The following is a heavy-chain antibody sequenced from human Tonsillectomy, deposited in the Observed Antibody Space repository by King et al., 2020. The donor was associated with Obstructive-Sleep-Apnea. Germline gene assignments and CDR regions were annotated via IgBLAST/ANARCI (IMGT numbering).Heavy chain of an antibody. J-gene: IGHJ4*02. CDR3: AKEGGGSGIYWVDS. Sequence: VQLVESGGGMVQPGGSLRLSCLASGFTFSNYAISWVRQAPGKGLEWVSAINTRGTTFYAGSVRGRFTISRDNSKYTVNLQVNILRAEDTALYYCAKEGGGSGIYWVDSWGQGTLVTVSS. D-gene: IGHD3-10*01. V-gene: IGHV3-23*04. CDR1: GFTFSNYA. CDR2: INTRGTT.